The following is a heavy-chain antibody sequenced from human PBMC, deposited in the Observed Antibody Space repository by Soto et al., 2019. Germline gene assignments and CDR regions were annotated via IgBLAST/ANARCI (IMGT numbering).Heavy chain of an antibody. CDR2: IYWDDDK. J-gene: IGHJ6*02. CDR3: GHSFGVAVMGYNHHEMDV. V-gene: IGHV2-5*02. CDR1: GFSLSTSGVG. D-gene: IGHD3-3*01. Sequence: GSGPTLVNPPQTPTLTCTFSGFSLSTSGVGVAWIRQPPGKALEWLALIYWDDDKRYSPSLKSRLTITKDTSKNQVVLTLTNMDPVDTATYFCGHSFGVAVMGYNHHEMDVWGQGTTVTVSS.